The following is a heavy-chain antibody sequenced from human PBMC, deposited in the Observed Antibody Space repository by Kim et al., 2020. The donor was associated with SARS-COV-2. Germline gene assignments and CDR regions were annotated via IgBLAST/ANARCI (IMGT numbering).Heavy chain of an antibody. Sequence: ASVKVSCKASGYTFTGYYMHWVRQAPGQGLEWMGRINPNSGGTNYAQKFQGRVTMTRDTSISTAYMELSRLRSDDTAVYYCARGTMVQGVIGYYYYYMDVWGKGTTVTVSS. J-gene: IGHJ6*03. CDR3: ARGTMVQGVIGYYYYYMDV. CDR2: INPNSGGT. D-gene: IGHD3-10*01. CDR1: GYTFTGYY. V-gene: IGHV1-2*06.